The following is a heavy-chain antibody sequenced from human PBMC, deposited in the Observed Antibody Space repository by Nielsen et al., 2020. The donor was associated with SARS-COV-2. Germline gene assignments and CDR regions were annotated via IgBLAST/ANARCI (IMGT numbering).Heavy chain of an antibody. Sequence: WVRQAPGQGLEWMGGIIPIFGTANYAQKFQGRVTITADESTSTAYMELSSLRSEDTAVYYCARGLDGGYGYYYYYGMDVWGQGTTVTVSS. D-gene: IGHD5-12*01. J-gene: IGHJ6*02. V-gene: IGHV1-69*01. CDR2: IIPIFGTA. CDR3: ARGLDGGYGYYYYYGMDV.